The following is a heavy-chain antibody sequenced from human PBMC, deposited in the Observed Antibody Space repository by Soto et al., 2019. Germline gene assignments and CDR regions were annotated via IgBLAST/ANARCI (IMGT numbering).Heavy chain of an antibody. V-gene: IGHV4-39*02. Sequence: QLQLQESGPGLVTPSETLSLTCIVSGASFTSSSFYWVWIRQPPGKGLEWIGSTYYDGTTYYNPSLKIRATVSVDSPNNPSSLNLTAVTAADTAAYYCTRRGRVSRPTWGPGALFTVSS. CDR1: GASFTSSSFY. J-gene: IGHJ4*02. CDR3: TRRGRVSRPT. CDR2: TYYDGTT. D-gene: IGHD3-10*01.